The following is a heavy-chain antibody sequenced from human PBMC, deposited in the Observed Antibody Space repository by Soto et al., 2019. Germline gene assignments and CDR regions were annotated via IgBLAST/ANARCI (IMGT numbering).Heavy chain of an antibody. CDR2: IGGSGGST. D-gene: IGHD2-15*01. V-gene: IGHV3-23*01. CDR3: AKVRSGYYYYYGMDV. Sequence: EVQLLESGGGLVQPGGTLRLSCAASGFTFSSYAMSWVRQAPGKGLECVSAIGGSGGSTFYADSVKRRFTISRDNSKNTLYLQMNSLRAEDTAVYYCAKVRSGYYYYYGMDVWGQGTTVTVSS. CDR1: GFTFSSYA. J-gene: IGHJ6*02.